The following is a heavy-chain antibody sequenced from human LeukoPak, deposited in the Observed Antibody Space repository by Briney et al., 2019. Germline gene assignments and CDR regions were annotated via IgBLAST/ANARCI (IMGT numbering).Heavy chain of an antibody. CDR3: ARDRAIHPYYDFWSGRRFDP. J-gene: IGHJ5*02. CDR2: IIPILGIA. CDR1: GGTFSSYA. Sequence: GASVKVSCKASGGTFSSYAISWVRQAPGQGLEWMGRIIPILGIANYAQKFQGRVTITADKSTSTAYMELSSLRSEDTAVYYCARDRAIHPYYDFWSGRRFDPWGQGTLVTVSS. V-gene: IGHV1-69*04. D-gene: IGHD3-3*01.